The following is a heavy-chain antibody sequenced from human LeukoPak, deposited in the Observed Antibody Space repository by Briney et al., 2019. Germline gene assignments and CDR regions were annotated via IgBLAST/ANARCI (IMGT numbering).Heavy chain of an antibody. V-gene: IGHV3-53*01. CDR2: IYSGGST. CDR1: GFTVSSNY. D-gene: IGHD3-10*01. CDR3: ARGPRAVRGVIDY. Sequence: GGSLRLSCAASGFTVSSNYMSWVRQAPGKGLEWVSVIYSGGSTYYADSVKGRFTISRDNSKNTLYLQMNSLRAEDTAVYYCARGPRAVRGVIDYWGQGTLVTVSS. J-gene: IGHJ4*02.